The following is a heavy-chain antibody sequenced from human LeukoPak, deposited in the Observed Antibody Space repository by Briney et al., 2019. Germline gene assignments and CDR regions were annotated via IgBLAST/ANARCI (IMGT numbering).Heavy chain of an antibody. J-gene: IGHJ4*02. CDR2: IYYSGST. V-gene: IGHV4-39*07. CDR3: ARAAPFLSSSWYLDY. Sequence: PSETLSLTCTVSGGSISSSSYYWGWIRQPPGKGLEWIGSIYYSGSTYYNPSLKSRVTISVDTSKNQFSLKLRSVTAADTAVYYCARAAPFLSSSWYLDYWGQGTLVTVSS. CDR1: GGSISSSSYY. D-gene: IGHD6-13*01.